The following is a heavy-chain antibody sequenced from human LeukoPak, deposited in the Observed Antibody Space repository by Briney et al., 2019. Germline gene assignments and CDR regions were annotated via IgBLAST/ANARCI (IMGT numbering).Heavy chain of an antibody. D-gene: IGHD5-18*01. J-gene: IGHJ4*02. Sequence: ASVKVSCKVSGYTLTELSMHWVRQAPGKGLEWMGGFDPEDGKTIYAQKFQGRVTMTEDTSTDTAYMELSSLRSEDTAVYYCATDSRGYSYGHTGGFDYWGQGTLVTVSS. V-gene: IGHV1-24*01. CDR3: ATDSRGYSYGHTGGFDY. CDR2: FDPEDGKT. CDR1: GYTLTELS.